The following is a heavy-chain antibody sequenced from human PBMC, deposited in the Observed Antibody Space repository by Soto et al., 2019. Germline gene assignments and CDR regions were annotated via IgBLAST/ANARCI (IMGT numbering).Heavy chain of an antibody. Sequence: GASVKVSCKASGGTFSSYAISWVRQAPGQGLEWMGGIIPIFGTANYAQKFQGRVTITADESTSTAYMELSSLRSEDTAVYYCASPRGIVATAKNYYYYGMDVWGKGTTVTVSS. CDR2: IIPIFGTA. CDR3: ASPRGIVATAKNYYYYGMDV. D-gene: IGHD5-12*01. J-gene: IGHJ6*04. V-gene: IGHV1-69*13. CDR1: GGTFSSYA.